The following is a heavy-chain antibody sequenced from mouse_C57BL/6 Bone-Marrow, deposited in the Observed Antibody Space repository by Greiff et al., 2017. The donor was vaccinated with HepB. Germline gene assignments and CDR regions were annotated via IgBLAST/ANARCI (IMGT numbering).Heavy chain of an antibody. D-gene: IGHD4-1*01. J-gene: IGHJ3*01. V-gene: IGHV1-81*01. Sequence: VKLQQSGAELARPGASVKLSCKASGYTFTSYGISWVKQRTGQGLEWIGEIYPRSGNTYYNEKFKGKATLTADKSSSTAYMELRSLTSEDSAVYFCASLGLAWFAYWGQGTLVTVSA. CDR1: GYTFTSYG. CDR3: ASLGLAWFAY. CDR2: IYPRSGNT.